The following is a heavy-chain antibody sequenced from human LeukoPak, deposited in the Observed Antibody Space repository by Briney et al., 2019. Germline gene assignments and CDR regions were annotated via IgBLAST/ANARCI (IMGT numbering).Heavy chain of an antibody. J-gene: IGHJ4*02. CDR1: GFTFSSYA. V-gene: IGHV3-23*01. D-gene: IGHD3-3*01. CDR3: AKSSGYYDFWSGYNSPFDY. Sequence: GGSLRLSCAASGFTFSSYAMSWVRQAPGKGLEWVSAISGSGGSTYYADSVKGRFTISRDNSKNTLYLQMNSLRAEDTAVYYCAKSSGYYDFWSGYNSPFDYWGQGTLVTVSS. CDR2: ISGSGGST.